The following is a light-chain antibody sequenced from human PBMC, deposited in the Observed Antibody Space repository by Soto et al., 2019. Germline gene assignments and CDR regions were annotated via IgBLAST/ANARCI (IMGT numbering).Light chain of an antibody. V-gene: IGKV1-27*01. CDR2: GAS. Sequence: DIQMTQSPSSLSASIGDRVTITCRASQDIYSYVAWYQQKPGKVPKLLIYGASTLQSGVPSRFSGSGSGTDFTLTISSLRPEDVGTYYCQKYNSAPALTFGGGTKVEIE. CDR1: QDIYSY. J-gene: IGKJ4*01. CDR3: QKYNSAPALT.